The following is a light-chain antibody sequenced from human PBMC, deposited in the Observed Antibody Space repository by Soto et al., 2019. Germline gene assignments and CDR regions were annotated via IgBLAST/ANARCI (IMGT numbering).Light chain of an antibody. CDR3: SSYTGNSALV. J-gene: IGLJ1*01. Sequence: QSALTQPASVSGSPGHSITISCTGTSSDVGGYNYVSWYQQHPGKAPKLMIYDVSNRPSGVSNRFSGSKSGNTASLTISGLQAENAAEYYCSSYTGNSALVFGTGTKVTVL. CDR2: DVS. CDR1: SSDVGGYNY. V-gene: IGLV2-14*01.